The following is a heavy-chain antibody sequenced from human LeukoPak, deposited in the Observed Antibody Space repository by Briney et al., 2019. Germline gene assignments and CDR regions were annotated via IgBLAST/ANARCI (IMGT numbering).Heavy chain of an antibody. CDR3: ARPYYYDSRIDP. CDR1: GGSISSGDYS. V-gene: IGHV4-30-4*01. J-gene: IGHJ5*02. CDR2: MYYSGST. Sequence: PSQTLSLTCTVSGGSISSGDYSWSWIRQPPGKGLEWIAYMYYSGSTYCNPSLKSRVTMSADTSKNQLSLKLSSVTAADTAVYYCARPYYYDSRIDPWGQGILVTVSS. D-gene: IGHD3-22*01.